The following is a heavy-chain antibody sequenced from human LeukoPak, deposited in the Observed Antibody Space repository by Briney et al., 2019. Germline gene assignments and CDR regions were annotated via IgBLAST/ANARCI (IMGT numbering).Heavy chain of an antibody. CDR1: GGTFSSYA. CDR2: IIPIFGTA. CDR3: YSRDGYNLDY. D-gene: IGHD5-24*01. V-gene: IGHV1-69*13. Sequence: SVKVSCTASGGTFSSYAMSWVRQAPGQGLEWMGGIIPIFGTANYAQKFQGRVTITADESTSTAYMELSSLRSEDTAVYFCYSRDGYNLDYWGQGTLVTVSS. J-gene: IGHJ4*02.